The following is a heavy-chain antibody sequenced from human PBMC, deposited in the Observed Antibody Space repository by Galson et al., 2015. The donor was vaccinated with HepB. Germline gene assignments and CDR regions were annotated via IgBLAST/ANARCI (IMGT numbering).Heavy chain of an antibody. Sequence: SVKVSCKASGYTFSSYGISWVRQAPGQGLEWMGWISAYKGNTNYAQKLQGRVIMTTDTSTSTAYMELRSLRSDDTAVYYCARARTSFGLGQQLANTFDNWGQGTLVTVSS. CDR1: GYTFSSYG. CDR3: ARARTSFGLGQQLANTFDN. J-gene: IGHJ4*02. CDR2: ISAYKGNT. V-gene: IGHV1-18*01. D-gene: IGHD6-13*01.